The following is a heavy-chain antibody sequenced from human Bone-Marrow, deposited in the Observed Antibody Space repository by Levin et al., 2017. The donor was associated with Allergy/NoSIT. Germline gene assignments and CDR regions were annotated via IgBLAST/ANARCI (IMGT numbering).Heavy chain of an antibody. J-gene: IGHJ4*02. V-gene: IGHV4-39*01. Sequence: KTSETLSLTCTVSGVSLTSHDYYWGWIRQPPGKGLEWIGTMYASLGTKYNLSLKSRVTMSADTSKNQFTLTMRSMTAADTAGFYCATLGPGSRYPRIDFWGQGTLVTVAS. CDR3: ATLGPGSRYPRIDF. CDR2: MYASLGT. D-gene: IGHD3-9*01. CDR1: GVSLTSHDYY.